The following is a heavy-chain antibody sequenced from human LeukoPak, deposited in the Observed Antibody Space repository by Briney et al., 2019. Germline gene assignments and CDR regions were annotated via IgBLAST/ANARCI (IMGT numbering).Heavy chain of an antibody. Sequence: GGSLRLSCAASGFTFSNARMVWVRQAPGKGLEGVGRIKTKTDGGTTDYAAPVKGRFTSSRDDSKNTLYLQMNSLKTEDTAVYYCTTVERWLLSRSPYWGQGTLVTVSS. CDR3: TTVERWLLSRSPY. J-gene: IGHJ4*02. CDR1: GFTFSNAR. CDR2: IKTKTDGGTT. V-gene: IGHV3-15*01. D-gene: IGHD5-24*01.